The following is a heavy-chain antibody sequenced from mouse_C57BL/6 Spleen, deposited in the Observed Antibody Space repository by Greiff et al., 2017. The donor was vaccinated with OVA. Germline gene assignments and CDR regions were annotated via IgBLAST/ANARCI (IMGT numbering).Heavy chain of an antibody. CDR2: ISSGGSYT. Sequence: EVMLVESGGDLVKPGGSLKLSCAASGFTFSSYGMSWVRQTPDKRLEWVATISSGGSYTYYPDSVKGRFTISRDNAKNTLYLQMSSLKSEDTAMYYCARQGDSSGYSPAYWGQGTLVTVSA. CDR3: ARQGDSSGYSPAY. D-gene: IGHD3-2*02. CDR1: GFTFSSYG. J-gene: IGHJ3*01. V-gene: IGHV5-6*01.